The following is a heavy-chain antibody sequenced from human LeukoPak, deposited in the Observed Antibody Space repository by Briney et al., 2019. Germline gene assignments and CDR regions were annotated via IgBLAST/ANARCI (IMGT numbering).Heavy chain of an antibody. CDR2: IYYSGST. CDR1: GGSISSYY. Sequence: SETLSLTCTVSGGSISSYYWSWILQPPGKGLEWIGYIYYSGSTNYNPSLKSRVTISVDTSKNQFSLKLSSVTAADTAVYSCARHMVRGVEYYGMDVWGQGTTVTVSS. V-gene: IGHV4-59*08. J-gene: IGHJ6*02. CDR3: ARHMVRGVEYYGMDV. D-gene: IGHD3-10*01.